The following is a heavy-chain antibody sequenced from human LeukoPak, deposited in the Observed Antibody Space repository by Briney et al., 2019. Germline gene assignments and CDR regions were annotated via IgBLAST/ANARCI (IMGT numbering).Heavy chain of an antibody. Sequence: SGTLSLTCAVSGGSISSSNWWSWVRQPPGKGLEWIGEIYHSGSTNYNPSLKSRVTISVDKSKNQFSLKLSSVTAADTAVYYCARVQPDSSGYYYVGHFDYWGQGTLVTVSS. CDR2: IYHSGST. J-gene: IGHJ4*02. CDR1: GGSISSSNW. CDR3: ARVQPDSSGYYYVGHFDY. V-gene: IGHV4-4*02. D-gene: IGHD3-22*01.